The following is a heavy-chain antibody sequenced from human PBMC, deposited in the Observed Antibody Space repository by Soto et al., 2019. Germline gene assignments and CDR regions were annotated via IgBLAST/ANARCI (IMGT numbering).Heavy chain of an antibody. Sequence: PSETLSLTCAVSGGSISSGGYSWSWIRQPPGKGLEWIGYIYYGSTYYNPSLKSRVTISVDRSKNQFSLKLSSVTAADTAVYYCARTPDIWGQGTMVTV. V-gene: IGHV4-30-2*01. CDR3: ARTPDI. CDR1: GGSISSGGYS. J-gene: IGHJ3*02. CDR2: IYYGST.